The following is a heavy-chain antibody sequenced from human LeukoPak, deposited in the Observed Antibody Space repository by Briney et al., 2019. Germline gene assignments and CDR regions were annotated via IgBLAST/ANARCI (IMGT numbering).Heavy chain of an antibody. Sequence: PSETLSLTCAVSGGSISSSNWWSWVRQPPGKGLEWIGEIYHSGSTNYNPSLKSRVTISVDTSKNQFSLKLSSVTAADTAVYYCARGRGRQDMKLDYWGQGTLVTVSS. D-gene: IGHD2-15*01. CDR1: GGSISSSNW. V-gene: IGHV4-4*02. CDR2: IYHSGST. J-gene: IGHJ4*02. CDR3: ARGRGRQDMKLDY.